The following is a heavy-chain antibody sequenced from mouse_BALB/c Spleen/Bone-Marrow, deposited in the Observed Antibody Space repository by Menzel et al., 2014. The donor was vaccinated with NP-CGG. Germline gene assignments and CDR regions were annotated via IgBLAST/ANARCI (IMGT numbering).Heavy chain of an antibody. CDR2: IDPENGDT. V-gene: IGHV14-4*02. CDR3: NRYDWYFDV. J-gene: IGHJ1*01. CDR1: GFNIKDYY. Sequence: VQLQQSGAELVRSGASVKLSCTASGFNIKDYYMHWVKQRPEQGLEWIGWIDPENGDTEYAPKFQGKATMTADTSSNTAYLQLSSLTSEDTAVYYCNRYDWYFDVWGAETTVTVSS. D-gene: IGHD2-14*01.